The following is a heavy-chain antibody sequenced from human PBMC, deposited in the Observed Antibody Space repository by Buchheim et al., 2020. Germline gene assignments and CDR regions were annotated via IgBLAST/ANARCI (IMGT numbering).Heavy chain of an antibody. J-gene: IGHJ4*02. Sequence: VQLVESGGGLVKPGGSLRLSCAASGFTFSSYSMNWVRQAPGKGLEWVSSISSSSSYIYYADSVKGRFTISRDNAKNSLYLQMNSLRAEDTAVYYCARGLFYYDSSGYPAYFDYWGQGTL. D-gene: IGHD3-22*01. CDR1: GFTFSSYS. CDR3: ARGLFYYDSSGYPAYFDY. V-gene: IGHV3-21*06. CDR2: ISSSSSYI.